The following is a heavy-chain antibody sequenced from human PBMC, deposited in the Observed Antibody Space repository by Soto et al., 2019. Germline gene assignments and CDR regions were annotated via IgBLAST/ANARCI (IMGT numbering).Heavy chain of an antibody. V-gene: IGHV3-23*01. J-gene: IGHJ4*02. Sequence: EVQLLESGGGLVQPGGSVRLSCAASGFTFNNYAMTWVRQAPGKGLEWVSSISGSSTSTYYADSVKGRFTISRDNXKXTLYLQINSLKAEDTAIYYCAKGIHTSGYSSGWYNYWGQGTLVTVSS. D-gene: IGHD6-19*01. CDR2: ISGSSTST. CDR3: AKGIHTSGYSSGWYNY. CDR1: GFTFNNYA.